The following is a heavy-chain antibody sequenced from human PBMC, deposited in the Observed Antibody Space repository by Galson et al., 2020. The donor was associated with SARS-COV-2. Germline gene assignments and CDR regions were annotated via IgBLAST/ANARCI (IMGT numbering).Heavy chain of an antibody. Sequence: TGGSLRLSCVASGFSFDDYAMHWVRQGPGKGLEWVSGISWNGGSRGYADSVKGRFTISRDNAKSSLYLQMNSLRAEDTALYFCAKDFLTTVITSAMDVWGQGTTVTVSS. CDR1: GFSFDDYA. CDR3: AKDFLTTVITSAMDV. V-gene: IGHV3-9*01. J-gene: IGHJ6*02. CDR2: ISWNGGSR. D-gene: IGHD4-17*01.